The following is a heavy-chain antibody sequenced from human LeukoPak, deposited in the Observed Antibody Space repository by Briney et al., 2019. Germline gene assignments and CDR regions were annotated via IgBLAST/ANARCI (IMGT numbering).Heavy chain of an antibody. CDR1: GFTFSSYG. V-gene: IGHV3-30*02. D-gene: IGHD6-6*01. J-gene: IGHJ4*02. Sequence: GGSLRLSCAASGFTFSSYGMHWVRQAPGKGLEWVAFIRYDGSNKYYADSVKGRFTISRDNSKNTLYLQMNSLRAEDTAVYYCAGEEYSSSSGPFDYWGQGTLVTVSS. CDR2: IRYDGSNK. CDR3: AGEEYSSSSGPFDY.